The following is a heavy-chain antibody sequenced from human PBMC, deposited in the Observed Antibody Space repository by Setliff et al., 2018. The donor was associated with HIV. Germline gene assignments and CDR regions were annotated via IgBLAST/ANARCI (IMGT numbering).Heavy chain of an antibody. D-gene: IGHD3-9*01. CDR3: ARVGGVLTGTPHFDF. CDR1: GGSISHYY. CDR2: IFYSGST. Sequence: LSLPCTVSGGSISHYYWTWIRQPPGKGLEWIGYIFYSGSTDYNPSLKSRLTISVDTPNNQFSLSLNSVAAADTAVYYCARVGGVLTGTPHFDFWGQGILVTVSS. J-gene: IGHJ4*02. V-gene: IGHV4-59*01.